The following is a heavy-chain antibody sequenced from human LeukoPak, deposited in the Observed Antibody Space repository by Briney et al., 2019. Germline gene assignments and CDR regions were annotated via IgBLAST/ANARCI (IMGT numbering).Heavy chain of an antibody. D-gene: IGHD3-9*01. J-gene: IGHJ6*02. CDR3: ARDPRYFDWLLSDYYGMDV. V-gene: IGHV3-33*01. CDR1: GFAFSSYG. Sequence: GGSLRLSCAASGFAFSSYGMHWVRQAPGKGLEWVAVIWYDGSNKYYADSVKGRFTISRDNSKNTLYLQMNSLRAEDTAVYYCARDPRYFDWLLSDYYGMDVWGQGTTVTASS. CDR2: IWYDGSNK.